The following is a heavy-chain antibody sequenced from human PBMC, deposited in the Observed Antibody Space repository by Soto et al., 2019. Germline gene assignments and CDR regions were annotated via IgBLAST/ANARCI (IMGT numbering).Heavy chain of an antibody. CDR3: AKEPYQWLGSYYFDS. D-gene: IGHD6-19*01. V-gene: IGHV3-23*01. CDR2: ISGSGGST. CDR1: GFTFSSYA. Sequence: EVQLLESGGGLVQPGGSLRRSCAASGFTFSSYAMSWVRQAPGKGLEWVSAISGSGGSTYYADSVKGRFTISRDNSKNTLYLQMNRLRAEDTAVYYCAKEPYQWLGSYYFDSWGQGTLVTVSS. J-gene: IGHJ4*02.